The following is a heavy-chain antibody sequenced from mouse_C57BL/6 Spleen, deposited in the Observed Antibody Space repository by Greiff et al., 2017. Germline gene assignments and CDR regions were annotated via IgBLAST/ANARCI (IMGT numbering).Heavy chain of an antibody. D-gene: IGHD1-1*01. J-gene: IGHJ2*01. Sequence: QVQLQQPGDELVKPGASVKLSCKASGYTFTSYWMHWVKQRPGQGLEWIGMIHPNSGSTNYNEKFKSKATLTVDKSSSTAYMQLSSLTSEDSAVYYCARSITTVVATSPYWGQGTTLTVSS. CDR3: ARSITTVVATSPY. CDR2: IHPNSGST. CDR1: GYTFTSYW. V-gene: IGHV1-64*01.